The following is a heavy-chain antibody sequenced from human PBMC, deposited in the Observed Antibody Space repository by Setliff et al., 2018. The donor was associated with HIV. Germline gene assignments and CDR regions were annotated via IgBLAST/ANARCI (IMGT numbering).Heavy chain of an antibody. J-gene: IGHJ1*01. D-gene: IGHD6-6*01. V-gene: IGHV1-46*01. Sequence: ASVKVSCKASGYTFTSYYMHWVRQAPGQGLEWMGIINPSSGSTTYAQRFQGRVTMTRDTSTSTVYMELSSLRSEGTAVYYCARDPAPSSSASYFQHWGQGTPVTVSS. CDR1: GYTFTSYY. CDR2: INPSSGST. CDR3: ARDPAPSSSASYFQH.